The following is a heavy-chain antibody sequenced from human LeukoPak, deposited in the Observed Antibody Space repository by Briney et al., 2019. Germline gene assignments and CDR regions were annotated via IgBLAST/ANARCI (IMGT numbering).Heavy chain of an antibody. Sequence: SETLSLTCTVSGGSISSYYWSWIRQPPGKGLEWIGYIYYSGSTNYNPSLKSRVTISVDTSKNQFSLKLSSVTAADTAVDYCARVHANYDFWGYAFDIWGQGTMVTVSS. V-gene: IGHV4-59*01. CDR1: GGSISSYY. CDR2: IYYSGST. J-gene: IGHJ3*02. D-gene: IGHD3-3*01. CDR3: ARVHANYDFWGYAFDI.